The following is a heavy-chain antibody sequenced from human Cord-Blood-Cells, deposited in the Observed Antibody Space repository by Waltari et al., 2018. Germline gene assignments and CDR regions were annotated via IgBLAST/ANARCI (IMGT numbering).Heavy chain of an antibody. Sequence: EVQLLESGGGLVQPGGSLRLPCAASGFTFSSYAISWVRQAPGKGLEWVSAISGSGGSTYYADSVKGRFTISRDNSKNTLYLQMNSLRAEDTAVYYCAKVGYDILTGYYDAFDIWGQGTMVTVSS. D-gene: IGHD3-9*01. CDR3: AKVGYDILTGYYDAFDI. CDR2: ISGSGGST. CDR1: GFTFSSYA. V-gene: IGHV3-23*01. J-gene: IGHJ3*02.